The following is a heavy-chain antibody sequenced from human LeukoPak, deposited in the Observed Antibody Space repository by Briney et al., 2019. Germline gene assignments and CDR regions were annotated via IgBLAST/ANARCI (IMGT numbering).Heavy chain of an antibody. J-gene: IGHJ5*02. CDR2: INPSGGST. V-gene: IGHV1-46*01. D-gene: IGHD2-2*01. Sequence: APVKVSCKASGYTFTSYYMHCVRQAPGQGLEWMGIINPSGGSTSYAQKFQDRVTMTRDTSTSTVYMELSSLRSEDTAVYYCARDEGYCSSTSCSNWFDPWGQGTLVTVSS. CDR1: GYTFTSYY. CDR3: ARDEGYCSSTSCSNWFDP.